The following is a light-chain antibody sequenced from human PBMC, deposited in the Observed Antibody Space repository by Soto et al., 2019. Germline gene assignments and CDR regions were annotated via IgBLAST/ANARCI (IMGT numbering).Light chain of an antibody. J-gene: IGKJ3*01. CDR3: QQSYSTPPLT. Sequence: DIEITQSPSSLPACVRHRVSITFPSIQSISSYLNWYQQKPGKAPKLLIYAASSLQSGVPSRFSGSGSGTDFTLTISSLQPEDFATYYCQQSYSTPPLTFGTGTKVDIK. CDR1: QSISSY. V-gene: IGKV1-39*01. CDR2: AAS.